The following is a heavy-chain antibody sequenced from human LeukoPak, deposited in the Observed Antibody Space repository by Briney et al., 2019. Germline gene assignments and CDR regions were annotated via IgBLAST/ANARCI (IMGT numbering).Heavy chain of an antibody. J-gene: IGHJ6*04. D-gene: IGHD3-10*01. CDR2: IIPILDIA. V-gene: IGHV1-69*04. CDR3: ARDQGVTDPPPYGLDV. Sequence: SVKVSCKASGGTFSSYAISWVRQAPGQGLECMGRIIPILDIATYAQKFQGRVTITADKSTSTAYMELSSLSSEDTAVYYCARDQGVTDPPPYGLDVWGKGTTVTVSS. CDR1: GGTFSSYA.